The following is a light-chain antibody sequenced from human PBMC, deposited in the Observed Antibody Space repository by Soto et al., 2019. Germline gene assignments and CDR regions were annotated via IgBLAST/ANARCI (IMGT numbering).Light chain of an antibody. CDR3: HQYNSWPPGT. J-gene: IGKJ2*01. CDR1: QGISRS. V-gene: IGKV3-15*01. Sequence: EIVFTHYPPILSASPLDRSALXWRASQGISRSLAWYQQTPGQAPRLLISDASTGATGIPARFSGSGSGTEFTLTISSLQSEDFALYYCHQYNSWPPGTFGQGTKVDNK. CDR2: DAS.